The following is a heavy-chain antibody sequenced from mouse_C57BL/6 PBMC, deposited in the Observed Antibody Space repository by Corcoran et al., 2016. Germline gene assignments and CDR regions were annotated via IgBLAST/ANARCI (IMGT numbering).Heavy chain of an antibody. J-gene: IGHJ4*01. V-gene: IGHV1-19*01. CDR2: INPYNGGT. D-gene: IGHD2-2*01. CDR1: GYTFTDYY. CDR3: AREVTGDYAMDY. Sequence: EVQLQQSGPVLVKPGASVKMSCKASGYTFTDYYMNWVKQSHGKSLEWIGVINPYNGGTSYNQKFKGKATLTVDKSSSTAYMELNSLTSEDSAVYYCAREVTGDYAMDYWGQGTSGTVSS.